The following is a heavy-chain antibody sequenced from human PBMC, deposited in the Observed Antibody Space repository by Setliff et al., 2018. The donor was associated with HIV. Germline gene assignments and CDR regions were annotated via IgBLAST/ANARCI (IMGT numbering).Heavy chain of an antibody. V-gene: IGHV3-30*04. D-gene: IGHD3-9*01. CDR3: ARSSRPDMRLAFDI. Sequence: GGSLRLSCAVSGFTFSRYGMHWVRQAPGKGLEWVAFISYDGSKKYDADFVKGRFTISRDNSKNTLYLQMNSLRTDDTAVYFCARSSRPDMRLAFDIWGQGTMVTVSS. CDR1: GFTFSRYG. J-gene: IGHJ3*02. CDR2: ISYDGSKK.